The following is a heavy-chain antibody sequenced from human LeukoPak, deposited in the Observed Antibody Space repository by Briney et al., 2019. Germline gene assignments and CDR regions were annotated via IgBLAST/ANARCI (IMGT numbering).Heavy chain of an antibody. CDR1: GYTFTNYG. D-gene: IGHD3-10*01. V-gene: IGHV1-18*01. CDR2: ISAYNGDT. J-gene: IGHJ6*03. CDR3: ASGSNYYDYYYMDV. Sequence: ASVKVSCKASGYTFTNYGISWVRQAPGQGLEWMGWISAYNGDTNYAQKFQGRVTMTIDTSTSTAYMELRSLRSDDTAVYYCASGSNYYDYYYMDVWGKGTTVTISS.